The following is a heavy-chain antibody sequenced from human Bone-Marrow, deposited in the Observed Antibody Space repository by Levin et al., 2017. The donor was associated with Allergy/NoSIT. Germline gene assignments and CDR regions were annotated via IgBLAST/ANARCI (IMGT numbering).Heavy chain of an antibody. J-gene: IGHJ6*02. V-gene: IGHV3-30*18. CDR2: ITYDGSKG. D-gene: IGHD3-10*01. CDR3: AKDYYGSVSYSTGMDV. CDR1: GFTFSNYV. Sequence: GESLKISCEGSGFTFSNYVIHWVRQAPGKGWDWVAMITYDGSKGYYADSVRGRFTISRDNSKNMLYLQMNSLKIEDTAVYYCAKDYYGSVSYSTGMDVWGQGTTVTVSS.